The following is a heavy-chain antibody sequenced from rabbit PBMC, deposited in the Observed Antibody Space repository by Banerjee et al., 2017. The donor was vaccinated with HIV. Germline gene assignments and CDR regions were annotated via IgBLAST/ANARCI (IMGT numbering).Heavy chain of an antibody. Sequence: QSLEESGGGLVKPGGTMTLTCTASGIDFNYNYWICWVRQAPGKGLELIACIDTGDDSSYYVSWAKGRFTISKTSSPTVTLQMTSLTAADTATYFCARDLAGVIGWNFDLWG. CDR2: IDTGDDSS. CDR3: ARDLAGVIGWNFDL. J-gene: IGHJ4*01. V-gene: IGHV1S40*01. CDR1: GIDFNYNYW. D-gene: IGHD4-1*01.